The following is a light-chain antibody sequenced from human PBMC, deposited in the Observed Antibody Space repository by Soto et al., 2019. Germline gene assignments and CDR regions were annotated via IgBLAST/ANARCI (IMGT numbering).Light chain of an antibody. V-gene: IGKV3-20*01. J-gene: IGKJ4*01. Sequence: EIVLTQSPGTLSLSPGERATLSCRASQSVSSSYLAWYQQKPGQAPRLLIYGASSRATGIPDRFSGSGSGTDFTLTISRREPEDFAVYYCQQYGSSPLTVGGGTKVEIK. CDR1: QSVSSSY. CDR3: QQYGSSPLT. CDR2: GAS.